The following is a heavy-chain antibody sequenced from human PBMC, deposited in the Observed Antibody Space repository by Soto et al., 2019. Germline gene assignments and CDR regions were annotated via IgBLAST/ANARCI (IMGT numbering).Heavy chain of an antibody. CDR2: INYSGST. J-gene: IGHJ4*02. V-gene: IGHV4-59*01. D-gene: IGHD3-10*01. Sequence: PSETLFLTCTVSSGSISSYNWNWVRQPPGKGLEWIGFINYSGSTHYNPSLKSRVTISLDTSKNQFSLKLNSVTAADTAVYYCARENYYALDYWGPGTLVTVSS. CDR1: SGSISSYN. CDR3: ARENYYALDY.